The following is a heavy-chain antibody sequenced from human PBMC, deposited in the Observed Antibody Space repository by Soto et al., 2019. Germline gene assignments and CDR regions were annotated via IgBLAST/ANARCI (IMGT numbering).Heavy chain of an antibody. J-gene: IGHJ4*02. Sequence: SVKVSCKASGGTFSSYTISWVRQAPGQGLEWMGRIIPILGIANYAQKFQGRVTITADKSTSTAYMELSSLRSEDTAVYYCAVVSGSKKYFDYWGQGTLVTVSS. V-gene: IGHV1-69*02. CDR1: GGTFSSYT. CDR3: AVVSGSKKYFDY. D-gene: IGHD2-2*01. CDR2: IIPILGIA.